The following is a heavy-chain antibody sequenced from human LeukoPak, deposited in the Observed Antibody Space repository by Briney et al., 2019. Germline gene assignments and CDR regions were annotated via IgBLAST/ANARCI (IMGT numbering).Heavy chain of an antibody. CDR2: IYYSGST. Sequence: SETLSLTCTVSGGSVSSGSYYWSWIRQPPGKGLEWIGYIYYSGSTNYNPSLKSRVTISVDTSKNQFSLKLSSVTAADTAVYYCARTGGWAYYFDYWGQGTLVTVSS. D-gene: IGHD6-19*01. J-gene: IGHJ4*02. V-gene: IGHV4-61*01. CDR3: ARTGGWAYYFDY. CDR1: GGSVSSGSYY.